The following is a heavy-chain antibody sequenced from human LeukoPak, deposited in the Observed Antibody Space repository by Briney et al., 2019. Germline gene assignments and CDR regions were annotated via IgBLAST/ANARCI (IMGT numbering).Heavy chain of an antibody. CDR1: GYSFNSYW. CDR2: IYPSDSDT. V-gene: IGHV5-51*01. J-gene: IGHJ4*02. D-gene: IGHD3-22*01. Sequence: GESLKISLNASGYSFNSYWIGLVRQLPREGLGVMGIIYPSDSDTRYSPSFQGQVSISADKSISTAYLQWRSLKASDTAMYYCARKYYYDSSGWITASDYWGQGTLVTVSS. CDR3: ARKYYYDSSGWITASDY.